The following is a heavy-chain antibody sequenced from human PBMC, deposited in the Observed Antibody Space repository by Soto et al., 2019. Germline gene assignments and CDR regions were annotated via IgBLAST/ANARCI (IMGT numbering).Heavy chain of an antibody. J-gene: IGHJ6*02. Sequence: GESLKISCKGSGYNFLSYWIGWVRQMPGKGLEWVGIIYPGDSDTRYSPSFQGQVTISADKSISTAYLQWSSLKASDTAMYYCARQKAEGGSGSYYPPYYYYGMDVWGHGTTVTGSS. CDR1: GYNFLSYW. CDR3: ARQKAEGGSGSYYPPYYYYGMDV. D-gene: IGHD3-10*01. CDR2: IYPGDSDT. V-gene: IGHV5-51*01.